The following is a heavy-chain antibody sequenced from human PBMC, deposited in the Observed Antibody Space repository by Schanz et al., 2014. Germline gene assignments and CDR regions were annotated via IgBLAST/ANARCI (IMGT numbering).Heavy chain of an antibody. CDR3: AKHVRSLTGNDY. Sequence: VQLVESGGGVVQPGRSRRLSCEASGFTFSSYGMHWVRQAPGKGLEWVSGIGGSGDSTHYADSVKGRFIISRDNSKNTLYLQVNSLRAEDTAVYYCAKHVRSLTGNDYWGQGTLVNVSS. D-gene: IGHD3-9*01. V-gene: IGHV3-23*04. CDR2: IGGSGDST. CDR1: GFTFSSYG. J-gene: IGHJ4*02.